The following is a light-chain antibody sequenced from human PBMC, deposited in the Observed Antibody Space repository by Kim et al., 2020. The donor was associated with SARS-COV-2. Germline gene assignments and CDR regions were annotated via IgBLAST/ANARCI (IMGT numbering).Light chain of an antibody. CDR2: DAS. J-gene: IGKJ4*01. Sequence: EIVLTQSPATLSLSPGERASLSCRASQSVDTSLVWYQQKVGQAPRLLIYDASKRATDIPAKFSGSGSGTDFTLTISNLESEDFAAYYCHQRSDWPLTFGGGTKVDIK. V-gene: IGKV3-11*01. CDR1: QSVDTS. CDR3: HQRSDWPLT.